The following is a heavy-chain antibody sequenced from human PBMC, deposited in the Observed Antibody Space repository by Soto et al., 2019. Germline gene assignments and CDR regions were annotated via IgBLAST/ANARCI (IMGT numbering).Heavy chain of an antibody. CDR2: IKSNTDGGTT. Sequence: EVQLVESGGGLVKPGGSLRLSCAASGFTFSDAWMNWVRQAPGKGLEWVGRIKSNTDGGTTDYAAPVKGRFSISRDDSENTLYLEMNSLKIEDTGVYYCTAYRAEMATITMAYWGQGSLVTVSS. CDR1: GFTFSDAW. V-gene: IGHV3-15*07. CDR3: TAYRAEMATITMAY. J-gene: IGHJ4*02. D-gene: IGHD3-3*01.